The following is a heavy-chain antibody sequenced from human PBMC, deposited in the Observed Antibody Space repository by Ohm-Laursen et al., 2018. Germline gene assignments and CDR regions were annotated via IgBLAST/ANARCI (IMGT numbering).Heavy chain of an antibody. D-gene: IGHD1-14*01. CDR1: GYTFTSYG. CDR2: ISAYNGNT. Sequence: ASVKVSCKASGYTFTSYGISWVRQAPGQGLEWMGWISAYNGNTNYAQKLQGRVTVTTDTSTSTAYMELRSLRSDDTAVYYCARTTRNPTRQDYWGQGTLVTVSS. V-gene: IGHV1-18*01. CDR3: ARTTRNPTRQDY. J-gene: IGHJ4*02.